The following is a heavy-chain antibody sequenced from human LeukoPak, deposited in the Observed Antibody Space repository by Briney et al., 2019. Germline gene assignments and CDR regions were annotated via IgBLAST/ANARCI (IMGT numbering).Heavy chain of an antibody. CDR1: GGSISSHY. CDR3: ARAIRRVYYMDV. V-gene: IGHV4-59*11. Sequence: SETLSLTCTASGGSISSHYWSWIRQPPGKGLEWIGYIYYSGSTNYNPSLRSRVTISVDTSKNQFSLKLSSVTAADTAVYYCARAIRRVYYMDVWGKGTTVTVSS. J-gene: IGHJ6*03. CDR2: IYYSGST.